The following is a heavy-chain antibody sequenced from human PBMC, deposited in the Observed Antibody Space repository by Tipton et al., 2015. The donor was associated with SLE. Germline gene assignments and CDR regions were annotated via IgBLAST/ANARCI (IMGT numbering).Heavy chain of an antibody. CDR2: IYHSGSP. CDR1: GASVSSSDYY. Sequence: LRLSCTVSGASVSSSDYYWGWIRQSPGKGLECIGTIYHSGSPHYNPSLKSRVTISVDTSKLQFSLNLSSVTAADTAVYYCARMITMVRGVKLDYWGQGTLVTVSS. V-gene: IGHV4-39*01. J-gene: IGHJ4*02. CDR3: ARMITMVRGVKLDY. D-gene: IGHD3-10*01.